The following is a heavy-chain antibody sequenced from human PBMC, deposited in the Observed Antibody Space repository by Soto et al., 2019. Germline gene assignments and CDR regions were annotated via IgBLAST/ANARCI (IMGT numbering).Heavy chain of an antibody. CDR2: ISYDGSNK. CDR3: ARDPYSSGWSTVRFGVY. V-gene: IGHV3-30-3*01. Sequence: GGSLRLSCAASGFTFSDYYMSWIRQAPGKGLEWVAVISYDGSNKYYADSVKGRFTISRDNSKNTLYLQMNSLGAEDTAVYYCARDPYSSGWSTVRFGVYWGQGTLVTVSS. J-gene: IGHJ4*02. D-gene: IGHD6-19*01. CDR1: GFTFSDYY.